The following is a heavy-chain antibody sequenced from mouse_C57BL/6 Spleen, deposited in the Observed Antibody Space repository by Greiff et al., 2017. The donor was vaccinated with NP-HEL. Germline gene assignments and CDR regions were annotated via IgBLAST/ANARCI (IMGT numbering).Heavy chain of an antibody. V-gene: IGHV1-69*01. D-gene: IGHD1-1*01. CDR3: ARGATTVVGFDY. J-gene: IGHJ2*01. CDR2: IDPSDSYT. CDR1: GYTFTSYW. Sequence: QVQLQQPGAELVMPGASVKLSCKASGYTFTSYWMHWVKQRPGQGLEWIGEIDPSDSYTNYNQKFKGKSTLTVDKSSSTAYMQLSSLTSEDSAVYYCARGATTVVGFDYWGQGTTLTVSS.